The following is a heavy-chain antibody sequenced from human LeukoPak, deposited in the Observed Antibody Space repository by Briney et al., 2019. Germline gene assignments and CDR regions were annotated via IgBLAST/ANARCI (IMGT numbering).Heavy chain of an antibody. CDR2: ISGSSSDI. Sequence: GGSLRLSCAASGFTFSSYWMHWVRQAPGKGLEWVSFISGSSSDIYYADSVKGRFTISRDNAKNSLYLQMNSLKTEDTAVYYCTTLQPAYNWSLRYYYYMDVWGKGTTVTVSS. V-gene: IGHV3-21*03. CDR1: GFTFSSYW. J-gene: IGHJ6*03. D-gene: IGHD1-20*01. CDR3: TTLQPAYNWSLRYYYYMDV.